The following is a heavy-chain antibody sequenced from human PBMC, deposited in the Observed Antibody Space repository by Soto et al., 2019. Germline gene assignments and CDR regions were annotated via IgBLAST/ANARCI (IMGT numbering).Heavy chain of an antibody. D-gene: IGHD1-1*01. V-gene: IGHV3-23*01. CDR2: ISSNGGRT. Sequence: GESLKISCAASGFTFGNYFMNWVRQAPGKGLEWVSGISSNGGRTHYADSVRGRFTISRDNSRNTLYLQMSSLRAEDTALYYCAKDLHWYGMDVWGQGTTVTVSS. J-gene: IGHJ6*02. CDR3: AKDLHWYGMDV. CDR1: GFTFGNYF.